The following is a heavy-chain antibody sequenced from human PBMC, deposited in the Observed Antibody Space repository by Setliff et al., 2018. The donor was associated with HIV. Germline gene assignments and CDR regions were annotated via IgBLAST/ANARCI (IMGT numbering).Heavy chain of an antibody. D-gene: IGHD6-19*01. CDR1: GGSISSQY. V-gene: IGHV4-59*04. CDR2: VSYAGTT. J-gene: IGHJ5*02. CDR3: TADRASVWYGH. Sequence: TSEPLSLTCNVSGGSISSQYWSWVRQPPGKGLEWIGSVSYAGTTYYNPSLEGRVSMSFDSSKNQFSLRLRSMAAADAATYYCTADRASVWYGHWGQGTLVTVPQ.